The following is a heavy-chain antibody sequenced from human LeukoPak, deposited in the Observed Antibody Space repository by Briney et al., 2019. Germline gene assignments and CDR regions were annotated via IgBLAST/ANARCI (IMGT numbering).Heavy chain of an antibody. Sequence: GGSLRLSCAASGFTFGDYYMSWVRQAPGNGLQWVSYISSSGSTIYYADSVKGRFTISRDNAKNSLYLQMNSLRAEDTAVYYCARASSGTYSETDYWGQGTLVTVSS. D-gene: IGHD1-26*01. CDR2: ISSSGSTI. CDR1: GFTFGDYY. J-gene: IGHJ4*02. CDR3: ARASSGTYSETDY. V-gene: IGHV3-11*04.